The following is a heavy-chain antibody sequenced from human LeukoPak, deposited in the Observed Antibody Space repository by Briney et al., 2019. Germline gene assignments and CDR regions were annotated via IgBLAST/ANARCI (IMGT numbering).Heavy chain of an antibody. V-gene: IGHV3-7*01. CDR2: IKQDGSEK. J-gene: IGHJ4*02. D-gene: IGHD1-1*01. CDR3: ARVRTRSTYFDY. CDR1: GFTFSSYA. Sequence: PGGSLRLSCAASGFTFSSYAMSWVRQAPGKGLEWVANIKQDGSEKYYVDSVKGRFTISRDNAKNSLYLQMNSLRAEDTAVYYCARVRTRSTYFDYWGQGTLVTVSS.